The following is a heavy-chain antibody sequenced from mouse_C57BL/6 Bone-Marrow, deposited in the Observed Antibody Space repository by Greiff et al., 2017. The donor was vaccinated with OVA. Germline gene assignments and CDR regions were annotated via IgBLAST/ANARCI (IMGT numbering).Heavy chain of an antibody. V-gene: IGHV7-3*01. CDR2: IRNKANGYTN. J-gene: IGHJ4*01. Sequence: EVQLVESGGGLVQPGGSLSLSCAASGFTFTDYYMSWVRQPPGQALEWLGFIRNKANGYTNEYSSSVKGRFTISRDNSHSILYLQMNDLRAEDSATYYCARRTTLLRYYAMDYWGQGTSVTVSS. CDR1: GFTFTDYY. CDR3: ARRTTLLRYYAMDY. D-gene: IGHD1-1*01.